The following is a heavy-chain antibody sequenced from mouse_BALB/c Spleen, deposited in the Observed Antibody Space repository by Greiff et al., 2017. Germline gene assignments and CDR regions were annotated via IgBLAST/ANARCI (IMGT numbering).Heavy chain of an antibody. J-gene: IGHJ2*01. D-gene: IGHD1-1*01. CDR3: ARGDYGSRVDY. CDR1: GYTFTDYY. CDR2: IYPGSGNT. Sequence: VKLQESGAELARPGASVKLSCKASGYTFTDYYINWVKQRTGQGLEWIGEIYPGSGNTYYNEKFKGKATLTADKSSSTAYMQLSSLTSEDSAVYFCARGDYGSRVDYWGQGTTLTVSS. V-gene: IGHV1-77*01.